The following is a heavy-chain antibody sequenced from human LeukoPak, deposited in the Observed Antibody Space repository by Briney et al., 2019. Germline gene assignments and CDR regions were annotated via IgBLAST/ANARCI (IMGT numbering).Heavy chain of an antibody. V-gene: IGHV3-7*01. J-gene: IGHJ4*02. CDR3: AREYSGYVQTLFDY. D-gene: IGHD5-12*01. CDR2: IKQDGSEK. CDR1: GFTFSSYE. Sequence: PGGSLRLSCAASGFTFSSYEMNWVRQAPGKGLEWVANIKQDGSEKYYVDSVKGRFTISRDNAKNSLYLQMNSLRAEDTAVYYCAREYSGYVQTLFDYWGQGTLVTVSS.